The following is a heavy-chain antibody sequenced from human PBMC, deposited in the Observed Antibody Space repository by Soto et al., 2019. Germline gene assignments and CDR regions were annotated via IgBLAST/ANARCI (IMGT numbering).Heavy chain of an antibody. J-gene: IGHJ3*02. CDR1: GFTFSSYV. D-gene: IGHD2-2*01. V-gene: IGHV3-33*01. Sequence: QVQLVESGGGLVQPGRSLRLSCAASGFTFSSYVMHWVRQAPGKGLEWVAVIWYGGSNKYDADSVKGRFTISRDNSKNTMYLQKYGLRAKDTAVYYGASLYCSSTSWPDHESFDIWVQVTMVTV. CDR2: IWYGGSNK. CDR3: ASLYCSSTSWPDHESFDI.